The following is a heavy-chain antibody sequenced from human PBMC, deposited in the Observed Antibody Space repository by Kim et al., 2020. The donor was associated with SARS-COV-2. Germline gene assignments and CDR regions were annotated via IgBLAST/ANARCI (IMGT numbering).Heavy chain of an antibody. V-gene: IGHV1-18*01. CDR1: GYTFTSYV. Sequence: ASVKVSCKVSGYTFTSYVISWVRQAPGQGLEWMGWISAYNGNTNYAQKLQGRVTMTTDTSTSTAYMEPRSLRSDDTAVYYFAREPSGLFASSGCSRGAFDTWGEEAMVTVSS. D-gene: IGHD6-19*01. CDR2: ISAYNGNT. J-gene: IGHJ3*02. CDR3: AREPSGLFASSGCSRGAFDT.